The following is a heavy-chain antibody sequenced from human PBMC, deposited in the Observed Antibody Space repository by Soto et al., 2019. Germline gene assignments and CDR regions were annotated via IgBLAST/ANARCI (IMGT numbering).Heavy chain of an antibody. J-gene: IGHJ5*02. V-gene: IGHV1-18*04. CDR2: ISTYNGNT. Sequence: QVQLVQSGAEVKKPGASVKVSCTASGYTFSNYGITWVRQAPGQGLEWMGWISTYNGNTKYAKKVQARVTITIDTSTSTAYMELRSLSSDDTAMYYCAACTGPSCHRGREWFDPWGQGTLVTVSA. CDR3: AACTGPSCHRGREWFDP. CDR1: GYTFSNYG. D-gene: IGHD2-2*01.